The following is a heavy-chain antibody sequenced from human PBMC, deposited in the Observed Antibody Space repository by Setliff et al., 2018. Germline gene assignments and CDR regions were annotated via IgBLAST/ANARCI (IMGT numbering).Heavy chain of an antibody. V-gene: IGHV5-51*01. CDR1: GYSFTKYW. D-gene: IGHD3-3*01. CDR2: IDPADSDT. Sequence: GESLKISCKAAGYSFTKYWIGWVRQMPGKGLEWMGIIDPADSDTTYSPSFQGQVTISADKSIGTAYLQWSSLKASDTAMYYCARDTNYEGAYDSWGQGTLVTVSS. CDR3: ARDTNYEGAYDS. J-gene: IGHJ4*02.